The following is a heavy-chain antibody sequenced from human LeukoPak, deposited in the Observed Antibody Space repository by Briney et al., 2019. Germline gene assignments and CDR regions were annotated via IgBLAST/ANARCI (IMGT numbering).Heavy chain of an antibody. CDR2: INPNSGGT. CDR3: ASAPGIAVAYDAFDI. V-gene: IGHV1-2*04. Sequence: GASVKVSCKASGYTFTGYYMHWVRQAPGQGLEWMGWINPNSGGTNYAQKFQGWVTMTRDTSISTAYMELSSLRSEDAAVYYCASAPGIAVAYDAFDIWGQGTMVTVSS. J-gene: IGHJ3*02. CDR1: GYTFTGYY. D-gene: IGHD6-19*01.